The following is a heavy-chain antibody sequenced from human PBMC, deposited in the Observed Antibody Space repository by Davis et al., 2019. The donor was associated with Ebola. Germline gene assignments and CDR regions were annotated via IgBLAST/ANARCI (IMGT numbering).Heavy chain of an antibody. D-gene: IGHD2-15*01. V-gene: IGHV3-23*01. CDR2: ISGSGGST. CDR1: GFTFSSFA. Sequence: GESLKISCAASGFTFSSFALTWVRQAPGKGLEWVSTISGSGGSTYYADSVKGRFTISRDNSKNTLYLQMNSLRAEDTAVYYCATGFLADIVVVVAMFDYWGQGTLVTVSS. CDR3: ATGFLADIVVVVAMFDY. J-gene: IGHJ4*02.